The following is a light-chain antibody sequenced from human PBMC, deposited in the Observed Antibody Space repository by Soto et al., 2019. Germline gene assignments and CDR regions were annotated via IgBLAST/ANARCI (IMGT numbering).Light chain of an antibody. V-gene: IGKV2-24*01. CDR2: KVS. CDR3: MQATQYRPYT. CDR1: QSLVHSDGNTY. J-gene: IGKJ2*01. Sequence: DFVLTQTPLSSPVTLGQPASISCRSSQSLVHSDGNTYLSWFHQRPGQPPRLLIVKVSNRFSGVPDRFSGSGAGTDFTLKISRVEAEDVGIYFCMQATQYRPYTFGQGTKLEIK.